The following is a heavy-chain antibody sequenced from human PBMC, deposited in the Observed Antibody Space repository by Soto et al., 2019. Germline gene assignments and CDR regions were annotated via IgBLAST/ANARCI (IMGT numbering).Heavy chain of an antibody. CDR1: GSTFSSYV. D-gene: IGHD2-8*01. J-gene: IGHJ4*02. V-gene: IGHV3-23*01. CDR2: VNGGGDGT. CDR3: AKSAYCSTGKCSAFDY. Sequence: EVQFLESGGGLLQPGGSLRLSCAASGSTFSSYVMNWVRQAPGEGLEWVSTVNGGGDGTYYADSVKGRFTISRDNSKNTLYLQMNSLRADDTAVYFCAKSAYCSTGKCSAFDYWGQGTLVTVSS.